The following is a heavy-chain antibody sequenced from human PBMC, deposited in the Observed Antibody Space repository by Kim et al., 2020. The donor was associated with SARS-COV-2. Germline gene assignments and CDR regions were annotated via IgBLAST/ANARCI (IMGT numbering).Heavy chain of an antibody. J-gene: IGHJ4*02. CDR1: GFNFGIYA. D-gene: IGHD2-15*01. CDR3: ARGTLAHCHGASCYPLDH. CDR2: IANGGIDT. V-gene: IGHV3-23*01. Sequence: GGSLRLSCAATGFNFGIYAMAWVRQFPGRGLEWISCIANGGIDTYYTDSVKGRFTISRDNSRNTLYLQMNSLRADDTAIYYCARGTLAHCHGASCYPLDHWGQGTRVTVAS.